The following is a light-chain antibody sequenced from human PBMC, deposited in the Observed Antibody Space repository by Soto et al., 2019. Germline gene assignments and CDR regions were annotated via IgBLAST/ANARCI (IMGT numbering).Light chain of an antibody. CDR1: QDIGSW. CDR3: QQVNYFPRT. V-gene: IGKV1-12*01. CDR2: TAS. Sequence: DIQMTQSPSSVSASVGERVTISCRSSQDIGSWLAWYQQRPGEAPKLLIYTASSLESGVPSRFSGSGSGTDFTLTISSLQPEDVATYYCQQVNYFPRTFGQGTKVEIK. J-gene: IGKJ1*01.